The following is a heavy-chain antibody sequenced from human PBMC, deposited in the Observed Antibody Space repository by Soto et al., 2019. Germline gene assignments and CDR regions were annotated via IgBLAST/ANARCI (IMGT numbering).Heavy chain of an antibody. CDR1: GFFVSINY. CDR3: ARDRDWFDP. CDR2: LHSGGNT. J-gene: IGHJ5*02. V-gene: IGHV3-66*01. Sequence: GGSLRLSCAASGFFVSINYMNWVRQAPGKGLEWVSVLHSGGNTYYADSVKGRFTISRDNSKNTLYLQMNGLRAEDTAVYYCARDRDWFDPWGQGTLVTVSS.